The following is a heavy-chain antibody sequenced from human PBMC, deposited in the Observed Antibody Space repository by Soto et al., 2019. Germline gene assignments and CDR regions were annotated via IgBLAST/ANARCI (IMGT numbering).Heavy chain of an antibody. CDR3: TRAKSEGAKYFDY. CDR2: IRSKAYGGTT. Sequence: GGSLRLSCTASGFTFGDYAMSWVRQAPGKGLEWVGFIRSKAYGGTTEYAASVKGRFTISRDDSKSIAYLQMNSLKAEDTAVYYCTRAKSEGAKYFDYWGQGTLVTVSS. V-gene: IGHV3-49*04. J-gene: IGHJ4*02. CDR1: GFTFGDYA. D-gene: IGHD1-26*01.